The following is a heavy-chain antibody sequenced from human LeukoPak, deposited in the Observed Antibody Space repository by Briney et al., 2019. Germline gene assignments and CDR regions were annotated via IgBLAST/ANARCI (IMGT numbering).Heavy chain of an antibody. CDR1: GFTFTGHN. CDR2: VSISSGTI. CDR3: AKDQTRIAAAGIVDY. D-gene: IGHD6-13*01. Sequence: GGSLRLSCAASGFTFTGHNMNWVRQAPGKGLEWISFVSISSGTIYYADSVKGRFSISRDNAKSSLDLQMNSLRAEDTAVYYCAKDQTRIAAAGIVDYWGQGTLVTVSS. J-gene: IGHJ4*02. V-gene: IGHV3-48*04.